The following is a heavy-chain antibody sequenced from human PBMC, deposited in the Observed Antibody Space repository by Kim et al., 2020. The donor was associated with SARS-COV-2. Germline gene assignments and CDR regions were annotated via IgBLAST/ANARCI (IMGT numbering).Heavy chain of an antibody. CDR3: ARASQLWLGKGDY. Sequence: YAQGFTGRFVFSLDTSVSTAYLRISSLKAEDTAVYYCARASQLWLGKGDYWGQGTLVTVSS. V-gene: IGHV7-4-1*02. D-gene: IGHD5-18*01. J-gene: IGHJ4*02.